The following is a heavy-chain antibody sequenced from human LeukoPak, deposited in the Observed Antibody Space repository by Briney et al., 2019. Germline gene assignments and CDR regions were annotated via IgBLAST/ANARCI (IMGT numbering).Heavy chain of an antibody. Sequence: GSVKVSCKASGYTFTSYGISWVRQAPGQGLEWMGWISLYNGNTKYAQKLQGRVTLTTDTSTSTAYMELRSLRSDDTAVYYCARDEQWLVDYWGQGTLVTVSS. CDR2: ISLYNGNT. J-gene: IGHJ4*02. CDR3: ARDEQWLVDY. D-gene: IGHD6-19*01. CDR1: GYTFTSYG. V-gene: IGHV1-18*01.